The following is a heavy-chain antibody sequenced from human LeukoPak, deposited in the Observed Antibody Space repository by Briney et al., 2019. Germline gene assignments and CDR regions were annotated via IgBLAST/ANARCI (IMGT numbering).Heavy chain of an antibody. CDR3: ARVPGTFDL. CDR1: GYTFTDYY. CDR2: INPNSGDT. J-gene: IGHJ3*01. V-gene: IGHV1-2*06. Sequence: ASVKVSCKASGYTFTDYYMYWERQAPGQGLEWMGRINPNSGDTNYAQKFQGRVTMTRDTSISTAYMELTRLRSDDTAVYYCARVPGTFDLWGQGTMVTVSS.